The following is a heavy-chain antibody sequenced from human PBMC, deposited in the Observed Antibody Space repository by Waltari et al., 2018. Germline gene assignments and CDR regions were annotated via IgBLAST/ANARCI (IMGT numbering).Heavy chain of an antibody. Sequence: QVQLQESGPGLVKPSQTLSLICTVSGGSIISGDYYWSWIRQPPGKGLEWIGYIYHSGSNHYNPSLKSRVTISVDTSKNQFSLRLTSVTAADTAVYYCARRGQTTVSYYFDYWGQGTLVTVSS. CDR2: IYHSGSN. J-gene: IGHJ4*02. V-gene: IGHV4-30-4*08. CDR3: ARRGQTTVSYYFDY. CDR1: GGSIISGDYY. D-gene: IGHD4-4*01.